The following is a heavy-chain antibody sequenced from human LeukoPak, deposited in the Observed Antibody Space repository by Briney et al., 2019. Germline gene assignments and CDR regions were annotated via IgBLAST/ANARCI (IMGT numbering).Heavy chain of an antibody. V-gene: IGHV4-4*02. CDR3: ARQSDCSSTSCHRQGGPDY. CDR1: GGSISSSNW. J-gene: IGHJ4*02. Sequence: SGTLSLTCAVSGGSISSSNWWSWVRQPPGKGLEWIGEIYHSGSTNYNPSLKSRVTISVDTSKNQFSLKLSSVTAADTAVYYCARQSDCSSTSCHRQGGPDYWGQGTLVTVSS. D-gene: IGHD2-2*01. CDR2: IYHSGST.